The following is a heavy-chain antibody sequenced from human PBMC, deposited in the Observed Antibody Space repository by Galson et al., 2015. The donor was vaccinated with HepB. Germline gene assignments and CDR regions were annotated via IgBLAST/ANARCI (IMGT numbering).Heavy chain of an antibody. J-gene: IGHJ3*02. CDR3: ASKMAYDAFDI. Sequence: SLRLSCAASGFTFSSYAMNWVRQAPGKGLEWVAVISHDGNNNYYADSVKGRFTIARDNSTNTLYLQMNSLRAEDTAVYYCASKMAYDAFDIWGQGTMVTVPS. CDR2: ISHDGNNN. D-gene: IGHD2-8*01. V-gene: IGHV3-30*04. CDR1: GFTFSSYA.